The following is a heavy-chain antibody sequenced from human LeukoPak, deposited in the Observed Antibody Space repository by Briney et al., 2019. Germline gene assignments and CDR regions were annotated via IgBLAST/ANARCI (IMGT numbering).Heavy chain of an antibody. CDR3: AAEGSSGLYHFDY. CDR1: GYSFTSDW. CDR2: IYPGDSDP. J-gene: IGHJ4*02. Sequence: GESLKISCKGSGYSFTSDWIGWVGQMPGKGLEWMGLIYPGDSDPRYSPSFQGQVPISPDKSISTAYLQWSSLKASETAMHYWAAEGSSGLYHFDYWGQGTLVTVSS. D-gene: IGHD6-19*01. V-gene: IGHV5-51*01.